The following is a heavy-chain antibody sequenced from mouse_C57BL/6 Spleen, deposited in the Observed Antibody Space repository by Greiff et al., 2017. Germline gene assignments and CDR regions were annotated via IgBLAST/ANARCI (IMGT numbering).Heavy chain of an antibody. Sequence: VQLQQSGAELVRPGTSVKVSCKASGYAFTNYLIEWVKQRPGQGLEWIGVINPGSGGTNYNEKFKGKATLTADKSSSTAYMQLSSLTSEDSAVYFCARSSSYEGFAYWGQGTLVTVSA. D-gene: IGHD1-1*01. CDR2: INPGSGGT. V-gene: IGHV1-54*01. CDR1: GYAFTNYL. J-gene: IGHJ3*01. CDR3: ARSSSYEGFAY.